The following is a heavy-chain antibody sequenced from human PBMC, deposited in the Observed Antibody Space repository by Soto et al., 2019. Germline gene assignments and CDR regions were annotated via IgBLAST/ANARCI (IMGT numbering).Heavy chain of an antibody. CDR1: GYTFTGHY. CDR3: VREAYCSGGSCHPDY. D-gene: IGHD2-15*01. Sequence: QVQLVQSGAEVKKPGASVKVSCKASGYTFTGHYMHWVRQAPGQGLEWMGYINANSGFTHYRQKFQGRVTMTRDTAISTADMELSRLRSADTAVYYCVREAYCSGGSCHPDYWGQGTLVTVSS. J-gene: IGHJ4*02. CDR2: INANSGFT. V-gene: IGHV1-2*02.